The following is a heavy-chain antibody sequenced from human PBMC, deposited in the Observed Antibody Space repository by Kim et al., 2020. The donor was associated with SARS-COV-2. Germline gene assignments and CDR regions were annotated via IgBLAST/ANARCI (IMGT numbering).Heavy chain of an antibody. J-gene: IGHJ4*02. D-gene: IGHD3-9*01. CDR1: GFTFSSYG. Sequence: GGSLRLSCAASGFTFSSYGMHWVRQAPGKGLEWVAVIWYDGSNKYYADSVKGRFTISRDNSKNTLYLQMNSLRAEDTAVYYCARASTYYDILTVDYWGQGTLVTVSS. CDR3: ARASTYYDILTVDY. V-gene: IGHV3-33*01. CDR2: IWYDGSNK.